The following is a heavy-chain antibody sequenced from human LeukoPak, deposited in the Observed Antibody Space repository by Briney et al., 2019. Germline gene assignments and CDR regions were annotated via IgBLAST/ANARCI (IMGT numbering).Heavy chain of an antibody. CDR1: GFTFSSYA. CDR2: ISYDGSNK. D-gene: IGHD3-10*01. V-gene: IGHV3-30*01. J-gene: IGHJ4*02. Sequence: GGSLRLSCAASGFTFSSYAMHWVRQAPGKGLEWVAVISYDGSNKYYADSVKGRFTISRDNSKNTLYLQMNSLRAEDTAVYYCARGTPGAGPHRVYGSGSYYTRTFIPSVYWGQGTLVTVSS. CDR3: ARGTPGAGPHRVYGSGSYYTRTFIPSVY.